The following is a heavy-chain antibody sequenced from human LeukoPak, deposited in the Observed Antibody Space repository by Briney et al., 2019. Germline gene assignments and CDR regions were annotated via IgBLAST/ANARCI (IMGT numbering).Heavy chain of an antibody. CDR3: ARDQRISSWYEGSVF. V-gene: IGHV1-46*01. D-gene: IGHD6-13*01. CDR1: GYTFTSYH. CDR2: INPSGGST. J-gene: IGHJ4*02. Sequence: ASVKVSCKASGYTFTSYHMHWVRQAPGQGLEWVGIINPSGGSTSYAQKFQGRVTMTRDTSTSTVYMELSSLRSEDTAVYYCARDQRISSWYEGSVFWGQGTLVTVSS.